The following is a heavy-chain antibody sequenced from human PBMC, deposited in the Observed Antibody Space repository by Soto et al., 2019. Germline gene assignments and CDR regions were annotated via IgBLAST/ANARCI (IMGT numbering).Heavy chain of an antibody. CDR1: GFLLSRRGVG. J-gene: IGHJ4*01. V-gene: IGHV2-5*02. D-gene: IGHD3-16*01. Sequence: QITLKESGPTLVTPTQTLTLTCTFSGFLLSRRGVGVGWIRQPPGEALEWVALIYWDDDRRYSPSVKSRLTVTKDTSKNQVVLTMTKMHPVDTGTYYCAPSTGRFPGYFDYWGPGILVTVSS. CDR2: IYWDDDR. CDR3: APSTGRFPGYFDY.